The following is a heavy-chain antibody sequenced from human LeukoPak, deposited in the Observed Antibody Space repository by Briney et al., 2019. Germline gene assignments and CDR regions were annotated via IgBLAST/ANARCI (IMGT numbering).Heavy chain of an antibody. CDR3: ARYLGRYYYYYMDV. D-gene: IGHD1-26*01. CDR2: INHSGST. J-gene: IGHJ6*03. CDR1: GGSFSGYY. Sequence: SETLSLTCAVYGGSFSGYYWSWIRQPPGKGLEWIGEINHSGSTNYNPSLKSRVTISVDTSKNQFSLKLSSVTAADTAVYYCARYLGRYYYYYMDVGGKGTTVTVSS. V-gene: IGHV4-34*01.